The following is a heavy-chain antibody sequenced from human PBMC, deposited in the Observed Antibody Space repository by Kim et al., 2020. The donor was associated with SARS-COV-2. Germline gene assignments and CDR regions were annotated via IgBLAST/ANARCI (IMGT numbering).Heavy chain of an antibody. V-gene: IGHV3-48*02. CDR3: ARDFYGDYDPDS. Sequence: GGSLRLSCAASGFTLSSYSMSWVRQAPGKGLEWVSYISSSGRTIYYADSVKGRFTISRNNAKNSLYLQMNSLRDEHTAVYYCARDFYGDYDPDSLGQGTLVTVSP. CDR1: GFTLSSYS. J-gene: IGHJ4*02. D-gene: IGHD4-17*01. CDR2: ISSSGRTI.